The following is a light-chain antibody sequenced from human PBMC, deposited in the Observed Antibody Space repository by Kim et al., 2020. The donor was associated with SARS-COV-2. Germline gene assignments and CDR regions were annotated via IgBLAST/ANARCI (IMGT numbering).Light chain of an antibody. CDR3: LQDYTYPRT. CDR2: GAS. J-gene: IGKJ1*01. CDR1: QGIRTD. V-gene: IGKV1-6*01. Sequence: ATQMTQSPSSLSASVGDRVTISCRASQGIRTDLGWYQQKPGKAPKLLIYGASTLQGGVPSRFSGSGSGTDFTLTISSLQPEDFGTYYCLQDYTYPRTFGQGTKVEIK.